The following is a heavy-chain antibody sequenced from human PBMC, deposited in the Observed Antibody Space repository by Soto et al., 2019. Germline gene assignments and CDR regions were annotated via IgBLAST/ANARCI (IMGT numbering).Heavy chain of an antibody. CDR1: GFTFSSYS. J-gene: IGHJ4*02. CDR2: ISSSSSYI. D-gene: IGHD6-6*01. CDR3: CPIAARLSLYFDY. Sequence: EVQLVESGGGLVKPGGSLRLSCAASGFTFSSYSMNWVRQAPGKGLEWVSSISSSSSYIYYADSVKGRFTISRDNAKNSLYLQMNSQRAEDTAVYYCCPIAARLSLYFDYWGQGTLVTVSS. V-gene: IGHV3-21*01.